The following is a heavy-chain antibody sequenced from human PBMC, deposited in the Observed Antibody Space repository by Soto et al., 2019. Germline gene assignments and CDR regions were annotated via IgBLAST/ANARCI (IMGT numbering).Heavy chain of an antibody. Sequence: QVQLQQWGAGLLKPSETLSLTRAVYGGSFSGYSWTWIRQSPGKGLEWIGQINHSGSTTYNPSLKSRVTISLATSKNQFSLELSSVTAADTAVYYCARGLFSESYYSGGWYYFDYWGQGTLVTVSS. CDR1: GGSFSGYS. J-gene: IGHJ4*02. D-gene: IGHD1-26*01. V-gene: IGHV4-34*01. CDR3: ARGLFSESYYSGGWYYFDY. CDR2: INHSGST.